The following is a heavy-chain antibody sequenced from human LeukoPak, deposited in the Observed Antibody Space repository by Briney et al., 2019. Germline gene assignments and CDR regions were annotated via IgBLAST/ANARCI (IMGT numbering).Heavy chain of an antibody. CDR1: WNTLTSHY. V-gene: IGHV1-8*03. Sequence: GGSVKGPCKASWNTLTSHYIKRGGQGPGKGLEWMGWMNPNSGNTGYAQRFQGRVTITRNTSISTAYMELSSLRSEDTAVYYCARASAGYSSSYDYWGQGTLVTVSS. J-gene: IGHJ4*02. D-gene: IGHD6-13*01. CDR2: MNPNSGNT. CDR3: ARASAGYSSSYDY.